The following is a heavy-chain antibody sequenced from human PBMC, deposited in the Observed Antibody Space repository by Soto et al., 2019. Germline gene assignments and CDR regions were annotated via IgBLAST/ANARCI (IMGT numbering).Heavy chain of an antibody. CDR3: AKYIFYGDPCFDY. CDR1: GFTFSTYS. V-gene: IGHV3-48*01. Sequence: PGGSLRLSCAASGFTFSTYSMNWVRQAPGKGLEWVSYISSSSSTIYYADSVKGRFTISRDNSKNTLYLQMNSLRAEDTAVYYCAKYIFYGDPCFDYWGQGTPVTVSS. J-gene: IGHJ4*02. CDR2: ISSSSSTI. D-gene: IGHD4-17*01.